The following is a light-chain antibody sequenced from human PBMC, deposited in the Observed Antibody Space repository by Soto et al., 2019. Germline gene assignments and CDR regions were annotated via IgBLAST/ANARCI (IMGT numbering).Light chain of an antibody. Sequence: QSVLTQPPSVSPALGQKVTISCSGSSSKIGGNSVSWYQQLPWTAPKLLIYDDSKGPSGIPDRFSGYKSGTSATLGITGFQTGDEADYYCGSWDSSLSAYVFGTGTKVTVL. J-gene: IGLJ1*01. CDR3: GSWDSSLSAYV. CDR1: SSKIGGNS. V-gene: IGLV1-51*01. CDR2: DDS.